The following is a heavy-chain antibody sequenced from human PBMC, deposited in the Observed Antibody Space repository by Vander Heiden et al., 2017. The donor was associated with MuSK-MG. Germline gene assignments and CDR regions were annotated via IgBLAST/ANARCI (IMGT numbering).Heavy chain of an antibody. CDR1: GFTFYDYG. D-gene: IGHD3-9*01. J-gene: IGHJ4*02. CDR2: INWNGGST. V-gene: IGHV3-20*04. CDR3: ARSNYDILTGSYYFDY. Sequence: EVQLVESGGGVVRPGGSLRLSCAASGFTFYDYGMSWVRQAPGKGLEWVSGINWNGGSTGYADSVKGRFTISRDNAKNSLYLQMNSLRAEDTALYYCARSNYDILTGSYYFDYWGQGTLVTVSS.